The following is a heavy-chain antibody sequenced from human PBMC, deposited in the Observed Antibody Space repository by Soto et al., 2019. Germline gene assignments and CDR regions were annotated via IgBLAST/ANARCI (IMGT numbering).Heavy chain of an antibody. CDR1: GYTFTSYA. CDR2: INAGNGNT. D-gene: IGHD2-2*01. V-gene: IGHV1-3*01. J-gene: IGHJ5*02. Sequence: QVQLVQSGAEVKKPGASVKVSCKASGYTFTSYAMHWVRQAPGQRLEWMGWINAGNGNTKYSQKFQGRVTITRDTSAGTAYMELSSLRSEDTAVYYCARGAVVPAAIGWFDPWGQGSLDTVSS. CDR3: ARGAVVPAAIGWFDP.